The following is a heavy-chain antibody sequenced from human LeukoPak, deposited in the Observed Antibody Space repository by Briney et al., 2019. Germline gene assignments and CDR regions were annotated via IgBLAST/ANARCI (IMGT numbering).Heavy chain of an antibody. CDR2: ISYDGSNK. CDR3: ARDLQGYSGYDYKIGY. V-gene: IGHV3-30-3*01. Sequence: GRSPRLSCAASGFTFSSYAMHWVRQAPGKGLEWVAVISYDGSNKYYADSVKGRFTISRDNSKNTLYLQMNSLRAEDTAVYYCARDLQGYSGYDYKIGYWGQGTLVTVSS. D-gene: IGHD5-12*01. J-gene: IGHJ4*02. CDR1: GFTFSSYA.